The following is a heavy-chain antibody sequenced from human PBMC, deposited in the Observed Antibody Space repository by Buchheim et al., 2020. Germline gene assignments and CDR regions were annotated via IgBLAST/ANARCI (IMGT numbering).Heavy chain of an antibody. Sequence: EVQLLESGGGLVPPGGSLRLSCAASRFTFSSYAMTWVRQGPGKGLEWVLAITTSGDGTYSADSVKGRFTISRDNSKITLYLQMNSLRAEDTAVYYCAKNRGSGSYYNYYGMDIWGQGTT. J-gene: IGHJ6*02. CDR1: RFTFSSYA. CDR2: ITTSGDGT. V-gene: IGHV3-23*01. CDR3: AKNRGSGSYYNYYGMDI. D-gene: IGHD3-10*01.